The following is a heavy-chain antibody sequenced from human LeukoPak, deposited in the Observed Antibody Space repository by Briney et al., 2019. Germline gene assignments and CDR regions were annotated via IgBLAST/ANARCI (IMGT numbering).Heavy chain of an antibody. V-gene: IGHV3-48*03. CDR1: GFTFSSYE. Sequence: PGGSLRLSCAASGFTFSSYEMNWVRQAPGKGLEWVSYISSSGSTIYYADSVKGRFTISRDNAKNSLYLQMNSLRAEDTAVYYCAREVTMVRGDLPLFDYWGQGTLVTVSS. J-gene: IGHJ4*02. CDR3: AREVTMVRGDLPLFDY. CDR2: ISSSGSTI. D-gene: IGHD3-10*01.